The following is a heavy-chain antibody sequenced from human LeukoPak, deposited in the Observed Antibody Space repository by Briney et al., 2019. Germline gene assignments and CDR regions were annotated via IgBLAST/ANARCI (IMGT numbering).Heavy chain of an antibody. CDR1: GFTSSSYS. V-gene: IGHV3-21*01. CDR2: ISSSSYI. J-gene: IGHJ4*02. CDR3: ARDLRLDY. Sequence: GGSLRLSCAASGFTSSSYSMNWVRQAPGKGLEWVSSISSSSYIYHADSVKGRFTISRDNAKNSLYLQMNSLRAEDTAVYYCARDLRLDYWGQGTLVTVSS.